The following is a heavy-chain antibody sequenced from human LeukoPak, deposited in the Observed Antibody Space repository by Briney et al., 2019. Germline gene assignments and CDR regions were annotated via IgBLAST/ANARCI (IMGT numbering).Heavy chain of an antibody. CDR2: IKQDGNVK. CDR3: ARGSIPAAGTPDY. Sequence: PGGSLRLSCAASGFTFVNHWMSWVRQAPGKGLEWVANIKQDGNVKYYVDSVKGRFTISRDNVKDSLLLQMNSLRAEDTAVYYCARGSIPAAGTPDYWGQGTLVTVSS. CDR1: GFTFVNHW. J-gene: IGHJ4*02. V-gene: IGHV3-7*04. D-gene: IGHD6-13*01.